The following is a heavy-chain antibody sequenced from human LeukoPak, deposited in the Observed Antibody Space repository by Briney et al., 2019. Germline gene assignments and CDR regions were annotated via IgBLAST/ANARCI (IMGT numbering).Heavy chain of an antibody. J-gene: IGHJ4*02. CDR1: GYTFTNYY. CDR2: INPSSGST. Sequence: ASVKVSCKTSGYTFTNYYIHWVRQAPGQGFEWMGWINPSSGSTNYAQKFQGRVTMTRDTSISTAYMDLSRLTSDDTAIYYCARALSGDLVDYWGQGSLVTVSS. D-gene: IGHD1-26*01. CDR3: ARALSGDLVDY. V-gene: IGHV1-2*02.